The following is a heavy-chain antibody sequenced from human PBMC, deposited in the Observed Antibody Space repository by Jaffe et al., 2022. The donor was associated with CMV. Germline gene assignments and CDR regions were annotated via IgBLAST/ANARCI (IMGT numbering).Heavy chain of an antibody. Sequence: QVQLVQSGAEVKKPGASVKVSCKASGYTFTSYAMHWVRQAPGQRLEWMGWINAGNGNTKYSQKFQGRVTITRDTSASTAYMELSSLRSEDTAVYYCARDPSALYSSSTRVQGGWFDPWGQGTLVTVSS. CDR1: GYTFTSYA. CDR3: ARDPSALYSSSTRVQGGWFDP. D-gene: IGHD6-13*01. CDR2: INAGNGNT. J-gene: IGHJ5*02. V-gene: IGHV1-3*01.